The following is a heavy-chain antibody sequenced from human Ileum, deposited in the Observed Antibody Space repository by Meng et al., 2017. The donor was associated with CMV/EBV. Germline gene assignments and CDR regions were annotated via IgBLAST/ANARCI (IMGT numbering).Heavy chain of an antibody. J-gene: IGHJ4*02. CDR3: VTAGAYCGSPWEGAY. CDR1: TCSAAW. V-gene: IGHV3-15*07. CDR2: ISHKIDGEIT. Sequence: TCSAAWMHCVRQAPGKGLEWVGHISHKIDGEITRYAGPVTGRFTISRDDSKNTLYLHMDSLDSEDTAMYYCVTAGAYCGSPWEGAYWGQGTLVTVSS. D-gene: IGHD1-26*01.